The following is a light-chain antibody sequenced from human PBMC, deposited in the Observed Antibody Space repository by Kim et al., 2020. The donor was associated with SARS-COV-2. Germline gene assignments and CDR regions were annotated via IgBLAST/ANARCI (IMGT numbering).Light chain of an antibody. J-gene: IGLJ2*01. CDR1: SANIGSNT. Sequence: GQRVTISCSGSSANIGSNTVNWYQQLPGTAPKLLIYSNNQRPSGVPDRFSGSKSGTSASLAISGLQSEDEADYYCAAWDDRLNEGVFGGGTQLTVL. CDR2: SNN. V-gene: IGLV1-44*01. CDR3: AAWDDRLNEGV.